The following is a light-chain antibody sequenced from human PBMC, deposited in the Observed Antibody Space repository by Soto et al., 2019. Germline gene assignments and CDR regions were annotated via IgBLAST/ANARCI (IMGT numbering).Light chain of an antibody. V-gene: IGLV2-14*01. J-gene: IGLJ1*01. Sequence: QSVLTQPASVSGSPGQSITISCSGTSSDVGGYNYVSWYQQHPGKAPKLLIFEVTSRPSWVSDRFSGSKSATTASLTIYGLQPDDEADYYCGSYTARSTHVFGSGTKVTVL. CDR1: SSDVGGYNY. CDR3: GSYTARSTHV. CDR2: EVT.